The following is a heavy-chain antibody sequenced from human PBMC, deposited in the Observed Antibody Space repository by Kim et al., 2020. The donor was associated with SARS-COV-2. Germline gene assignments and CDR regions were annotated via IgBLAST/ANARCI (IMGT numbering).Heavy chain of an antibody. D-gene: IGHD3-22*01. CDR2: IYPGDSDT. Sequence: GESLKISCKGSGYSFTSYWIGWVRQMPGKGLEWMGIIYPGDSDTRYSPSFQGQVTISGDKSISTAYLQWSSLKASDTATYYCARLYYDSSGYYWGYYYYYMDVWGKVTTVTGSS. V-gene: IGHV5-51*01. CDR1: GYSFTSYW. CDR3: ARLYYDSSGYYWGYYYYYMDV. J-gene: IGHJ6*03.